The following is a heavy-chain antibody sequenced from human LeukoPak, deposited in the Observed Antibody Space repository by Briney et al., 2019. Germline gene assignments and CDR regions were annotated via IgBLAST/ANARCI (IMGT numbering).Heavy chain of an antibody. V-gene: IGHV3-74*01. Sequence: GGSLRLSCAASGFTFSDYYMTWIRQAPGKGLVWLSRINTDGTITSYADSLEGRFTISRDNAKNTVYLQMNSLRTEDTAVYYCARPGVGFDYWGQGALVTVSS. J-gene: IGHJ4*02. CDR2: INTDGTIT. CDR3: ARPGVGFDY. CDR1: GFTFSDYY.